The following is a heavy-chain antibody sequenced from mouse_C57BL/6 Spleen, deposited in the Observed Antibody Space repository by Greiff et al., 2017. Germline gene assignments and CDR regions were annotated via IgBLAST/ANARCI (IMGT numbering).Heavy chain of an antibody. D-gene: IGHD2-4*01. CDR3: SRDDYGHYAMDY. V-gene: IGHV1-81*01. CDR1: GYTFTSYG. J-gene: IGHJ4*01. CDR2: IYPRSGNT. Sequence: QVQLQQSGAELARPGASVKLSCKASGYTFTSYGISWVKQRPGQGLEWIGEIYPRSGNTYYNEKFKGKATLTVDKSSSTAYMELRSQTSEDSAVYFCSRDDYGHYAMDYWGQGTSVTGSS.